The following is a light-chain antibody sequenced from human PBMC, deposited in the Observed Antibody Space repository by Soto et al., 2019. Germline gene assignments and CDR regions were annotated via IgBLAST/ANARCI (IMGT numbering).Light chain of an antibody. J-gene: IGLJ1*01. CDR3: SSRTSSITYV. V-gene: IGLV2-14*01. CDR2: EVS. CDR1: SSDVGGYNY. Sequence: QSVLTQPASVSGSPGQSITISCTGPSSDVGGYNYVSWYQQHPGKAPKLMIYEVSNRPSGISSRFSGSKSGNTASLTISGLQAEDEADYYCSSRTSSITYVFGTGTKVTVL.